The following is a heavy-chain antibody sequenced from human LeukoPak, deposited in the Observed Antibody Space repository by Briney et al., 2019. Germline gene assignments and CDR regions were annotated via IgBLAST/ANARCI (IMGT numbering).Heavy chain of an antibody. Sequence: GGSLRLSCAASGFTFSDYNMNWVRQAPGKGLEWVSSISTASSYIYYADSMKGRFTISRDNAKNSLYLQMNSLRAEDTAVYYCARVMTGRDYFDYWGQGTLVTVSS. CDR1: GFTFSDYN. V-gene: IGHV3-21*01. D-gene: IGHD2-8*01. CDR2: ISTASSYI. CDR3: ARVMTGRDYFDY. J-gene: IGHJ4*02.